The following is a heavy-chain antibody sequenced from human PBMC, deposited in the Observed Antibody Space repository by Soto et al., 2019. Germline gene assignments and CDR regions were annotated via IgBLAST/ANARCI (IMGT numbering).Heavy chain of an antibody. CDR3: ARGNFDSGHGYDL. J-gene: IGHJ5*02. V-gene: IGHV5-51*01. CDR1: GHLFNNHW. CDR2: IFTRDSET. D-gene: IGHD3-10*01. Sequence: GESLKISCKGPGHLFNNHWIGWVRQTPGKGLEWMGLIFTRDSETKTSPSFQGHVSFSVDNSINTVYLQWTSLKTTGTGIYFCARGNFDSGHGYDLWGQGTLVTVSS.